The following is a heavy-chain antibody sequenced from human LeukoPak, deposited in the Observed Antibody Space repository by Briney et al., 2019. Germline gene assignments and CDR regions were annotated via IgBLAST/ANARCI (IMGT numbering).Heavy chain of an antibody. Sequence: GGSLRLFCAASGLTFSTYWMKWVRQAPGKGLEWVANIKEDGSEKYYVDSVKGRFTISRDNAKNSVYLQMNSLRAEDTAIYYCARNARGPGDYWGQGTVVTVSS. CDR1: GLTFSTYW. J-gene: IGHJ4*02. CDR2: IKEDGSEK. CDR3: ARNARGPGDY. D-gene: IGHD2-2*01. V-gene: IGHV3-7*01.